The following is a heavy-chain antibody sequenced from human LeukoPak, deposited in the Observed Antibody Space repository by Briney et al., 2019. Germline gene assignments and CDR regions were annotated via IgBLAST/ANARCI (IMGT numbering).Heavy chain of an antibody. CDR1: GGTFSSYA. J-gene: IGHJ3*02. V-gene: IGHV1-69*05. Sequence: SSVKVSCKASGGTFSSYAISWVRQAPGQGLEWMGRIIPIFGTANYAQKFQGRVTITTDESTSTAYMELSGLRSEDTAVYYCARPISSSDAFDIWGQGTMVTVSS. CDR2: IIPIFGTA. D-gene: IGHD6-6*01. CDR3: ARPISSSDAFDI.